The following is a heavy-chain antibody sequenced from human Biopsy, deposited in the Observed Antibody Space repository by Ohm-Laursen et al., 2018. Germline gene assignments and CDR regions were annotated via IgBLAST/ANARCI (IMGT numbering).Heavy chain of an antibody. V-gene: IGHV3-11*01. CDR2: ISSGGSTI. CDR3: GRSYGIMAAPVHL. Sequence: SLRLSCAASGFTFSNYQISWIRQTPGKGLEWVSHISSGGSTIFHADSVKGRFTISRDDAKGSLYLQMTNLSAEDTAVYYCGRSYGIMAAPVHLWGQGTLVTVSS. J-gene: IGHJ4*01. D-gene: IGHD3-16*01. CDR1: GFTFSNYQ.